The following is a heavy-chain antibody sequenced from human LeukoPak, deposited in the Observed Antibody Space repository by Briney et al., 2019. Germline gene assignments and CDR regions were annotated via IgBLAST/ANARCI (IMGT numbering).Heavy chain of an antibody. CDR2: MNPNSGNT. J-gene: IGHJ4*02. CDR1: GYTFTSYD. Sequence: ASVKVSCKASGYTFTSYDINWVRQATGQGLEWMGWMNPNSGNTGFAQKFQGRVTMTRDTSIRTAYIELRSLRSEDTAVYYCVRYGVQGVPIDYWGQGTLVTVSS. CDR3: VRYGVQGVPIDY. V-gene: IGHV1-8*01. D-gene: IGHD3-10*01.